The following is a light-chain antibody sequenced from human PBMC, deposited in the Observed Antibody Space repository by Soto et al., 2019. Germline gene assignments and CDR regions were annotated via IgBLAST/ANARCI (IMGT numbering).Light chain of an antibody. CDR1: QSVLYSSNNKNC. Sequence: DIVMTQSPDSLAVSLGERATINCKSSQSVLYSSNNKNCLAWYQQKPGQPPKLLIYWASTRESGVPDRFSGSGSGTDFTLTISSLQAEDVAVYYCQQDYNTLWTFGQGTTVEIK. CDR2: WAS. CDR3: QQDYNTLWT. J-gene: IGKJ1*01. V-gene: IGKV4-1*01.